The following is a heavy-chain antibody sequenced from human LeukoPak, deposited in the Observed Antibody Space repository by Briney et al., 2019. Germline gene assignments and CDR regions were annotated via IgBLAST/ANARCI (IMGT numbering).Heavy chain of an antibody. Sequence: PGGSLRLSCAASGFTFSSYGMHWARQAPGKGLEWVAFIRYDGSNKYYADSVKGRFTISTDNYKNSLYLQMNSLRAEDTAVYYCAKIIAVDHYWGQGTLVTVSS. CDR3: AKIIAVDHY. CDR1: GFTFSSYG. J-gene: IGHJ4*02. CDR2: IRYDGSNK. D-gene: IGHD6-19*01. V-gene: IGHV3-30*02.